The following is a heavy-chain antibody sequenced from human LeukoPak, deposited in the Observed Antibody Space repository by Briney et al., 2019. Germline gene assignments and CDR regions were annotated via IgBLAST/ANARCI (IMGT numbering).Heavy chain of an antibody. D-gene: IGHD6-19*01. J-gene: IGHJ4*02. CDR1: GFTFSTYA. V-gene: IGHV3-23*01. Sequence: TGGSLRLSCAASGFTFSTYAMSWVRQAPGKGLELVSSITSSGYDTYYRDSVKGRFTISRDNSENTLYLQMNGLRPEDTAMYYCAKDSRETLAGTEDYWGRGTLVTVSS. CDR3: AKDSRETLAGTEDY. CDR2: ITSSGYDT.